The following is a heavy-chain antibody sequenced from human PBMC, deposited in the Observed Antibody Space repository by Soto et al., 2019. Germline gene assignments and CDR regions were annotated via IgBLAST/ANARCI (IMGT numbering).Heavy chain of an antibody. D-gene: IGHD6-13*01. CDR1: GFTVSSNY. CDR3: ARDGYSSSWVSYWYFDL. J-gene: IGHJ2*01. V-gene: IGHV3-53*01. Sequence: GSLRLSCAASGFTVSSNYMSWVRQAPGKGLEWVSVIYSGGSTYYADSVKGRFTISRDNTKNTLYLKMNSLRAEDTAVYYCARDGYSSSWVSYWYFDLWGRGTLVTVSS. CDR2: IYSGGST.